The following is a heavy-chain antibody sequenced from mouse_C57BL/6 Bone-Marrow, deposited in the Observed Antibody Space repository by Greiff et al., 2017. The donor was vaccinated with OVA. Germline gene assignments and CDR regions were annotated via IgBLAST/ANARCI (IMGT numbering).Heavy chain of an antibody. V-gene: IGHV1-9*01. CDR3: ARWPCNYNGSSYKEYCAMDY. CDR2: ILPGSGST. D-gene: IGHD1-1*01. J-gene: IGHJ4*01. Sequence: VMLVESGAELMKPGASVKLSCKATGYTFTGYWIEWVKQRPGHGLEWIGEILPGSGSTNYNEKFKGKATFTADTSSNTAYMQLSSLTTEESAIYYCARWPCNYNGSSYKEYCAMDYGGKGTSVTVSS. CDR1: GYTFTGYW.